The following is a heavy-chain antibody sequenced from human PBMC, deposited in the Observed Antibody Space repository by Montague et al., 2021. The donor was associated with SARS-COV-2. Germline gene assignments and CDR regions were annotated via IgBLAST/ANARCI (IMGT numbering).Heavy chain of an antibody. CDR3: ARDLVGQHRGGGFDY. CDR1: GGSIRSGGYY. D-gene: IGHD6-13*01. V-gene: IGHV4-61*02. CDR2: IYTSGST. Sequence: TLSLTRTVSGGSIRSGGYYWSWIRQPAGKGLEWIGRIYTSGSTNYNPSLKSRVIISVDTSKNQFSLKLNSVTAADTAVYYCARDLVGQHRGGGFDYWGQGTLVTVSS. J-gene: IGHJ4*02.